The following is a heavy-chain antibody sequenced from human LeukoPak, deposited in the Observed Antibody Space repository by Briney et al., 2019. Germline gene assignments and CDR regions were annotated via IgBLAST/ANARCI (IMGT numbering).Heavy chain of an antibody. CDR3: ARDLMGIAYRGAFYY. CDR1: GFTFSSYE. CDR2: INSGSTTI. V-gene: IGHV3-48*03. Sequence: PGGSLRLSCAASGFTFSSYEMNWVRQAPGKGLEWVSYINSGSTTIYYADAVKGRFTISRDNAKNSLYLQMNSLRAEDTAVYYCARDLMGIAYRGAFYYWGQGTLVTVSS. J-gene: IGHJ4*02. D-gene: IGHD6-13*01.